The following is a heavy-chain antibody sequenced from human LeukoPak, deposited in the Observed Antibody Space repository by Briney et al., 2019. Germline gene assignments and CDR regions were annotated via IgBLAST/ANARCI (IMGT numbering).Heavy chain of an antibody. Sequence: PSETLSLTCTVSGGSISSSSYYWGWIRQPPGKGLEWIGSIYYSGSTYYNPSLKSRVTISVDTSKNQFSLKLSSVTAADTAVYYCARDRAEGIDYWGQGTLVTVSS. D-gene: IGHD5-24*01. CDR2: IYYSGST. J-gene: IGHJ4*02. CDR1: GGSISSSSYY. CDR3: ARDRAEGIDY. V-gene: IGHV4-39*07.